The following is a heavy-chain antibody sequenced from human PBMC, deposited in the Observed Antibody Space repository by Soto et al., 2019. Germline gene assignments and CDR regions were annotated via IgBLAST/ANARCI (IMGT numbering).Heavy chain of an antibody. CDR3: ARFSAEIVATGVLGCFDY. CDR1: GGSISSYY. CDR2: IYYSGST. D-gene: IGHD5-12*01. V-gene: IGHV4-59*08. J-gene: IGHJ4*02. Sequence: QVQLQESGPGLVKPSETLSLTCTVSGGSISSYYWSWIRQPPGKGLEWIGYIYYSGSTNYNPSLKSRVTISVDTSKNQFSLKLSSVTAADTAVYYCARFSAEIVATGVLGCFDYWGQGTLVTVSS.